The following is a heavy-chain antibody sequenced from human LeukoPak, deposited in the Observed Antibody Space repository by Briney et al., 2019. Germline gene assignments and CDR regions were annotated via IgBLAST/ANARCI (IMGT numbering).Heavy chain of an antibody. Sequence: SETLSLTCTVSDDSISDYYRGWIRQPPGKGLEWIEYFHNSGTSTYNPSLKSRVTISADTSKNQFSLNSLTTADTAVYYCTRGAGWLIDYWGQGILVTVSS. CDR2: FHNSGTS. CDR3: TRGAGWLIDY. V-gene: IGHV4-59*01. D-gene: IGHD3-16*01. J-gene: IGHJ4*02. CDR1: DDSISDYY.